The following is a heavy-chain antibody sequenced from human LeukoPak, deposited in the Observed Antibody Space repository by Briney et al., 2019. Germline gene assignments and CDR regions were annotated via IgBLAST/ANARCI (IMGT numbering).Heavy chain of an antibody. J-gene: IGHJ6*02. D-gene: IGHD3-3*01. CDR3: ARGYEGYYYYYGMDV. V-gene: IGHV4-4*07. Sequence: SETLSLTCDVSGGSISGYHWSWIRQPAGKELEWIGRIYSSGITDYNSSLKSRVTMSVDTSNNQFSPKLSSVTAADTAVYYCARGYEGYYYYYGMDVWGQGTTVTVSS. CDR1: GGSISGYH. CDR2: IYSSGIT.